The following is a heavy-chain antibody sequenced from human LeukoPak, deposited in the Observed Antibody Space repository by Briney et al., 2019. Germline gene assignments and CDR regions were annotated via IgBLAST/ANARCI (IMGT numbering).Heavy chain of an antibody. J-gene: IGHJ6*02. D-gene: IGHD1-26*01. CDR2: IVPMFGTV. CDR1: GGIFNNYA. Sequence: ASVKVSCKASGGIFNNYAINWVRQAPGQGLEWMGRIVPMFGTVNYAEKFQDRVTITADKSTSTGYMELSSLRSEDTAVHYCASLGAKGIYYYYGMDVWGQGTTVTVSS. CDR3: ASLGAKGIYYYYGMDV. V-gene: IGHV1-69*06.